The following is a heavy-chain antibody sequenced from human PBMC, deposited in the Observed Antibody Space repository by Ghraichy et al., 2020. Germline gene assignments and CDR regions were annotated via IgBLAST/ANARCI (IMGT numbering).Heavy chain of an antibody. D-gene: IGHD6-6*01. CDR1: GGSFSGYY. CDR3: ARVLPRVAARRRWFDP. Sequence: SQTLSLTCAVYGGSFSGYYWSWIRQPPGKGLEWIGEINHSGSTNYNPSLKSRVTISVDTSKNQFSLKLSSVTAADTAVYYCARVLPRVAARRRWFDPWGQGTLVTVSS. V-gene: IGHV4-34*01. CDR2: INHSGST. J-gene: IGHJ5*02.